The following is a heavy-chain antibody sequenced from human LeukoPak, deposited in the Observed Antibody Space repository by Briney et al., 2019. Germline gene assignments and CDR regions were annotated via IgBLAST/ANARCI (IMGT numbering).Heavy chain of an antibody. CDR3: ARDLPPPLYYDFWSGYYRFDY. J-gene: IGHJ4*02. D-gene: IGHD3-3*01. Sequence: ASVKVSCKASGYTFTNYDINWVRQAPGQGLEWMGWISAYNGNTNYAQKLQGRVTMTTDTSTSTAYMELRSLRSDDTAVYYCARDLPPPLYYDFWSGYYRFDYWGQGTLVTVSS. CDR2: ISAYNGNT. V-gene: IGHV1-18*01. CDR1: GYTFTNYD.